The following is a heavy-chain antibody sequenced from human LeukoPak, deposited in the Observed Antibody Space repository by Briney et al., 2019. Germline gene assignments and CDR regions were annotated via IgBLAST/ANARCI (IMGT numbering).Heavy chain of an antibody. J-gene: IGHJ4*02. CDR1: GFTFSSYA. CDR2: ISGSGGST. V-gene: IGHV3-23*01. CDR3: AKAQGGSGSYSKFDY. Sequence: PGGSLRLSCAASGFTFSSYAKSWLRQAPGKGLEWVSAISGSGGSTSYADSVKGRFTISRDNSKNTLYLQMNSLRAEDTAVYYCAKAQGGSGSYSKFDYWGQGTLLTVSS. D-gene: IGHD3-10*01.